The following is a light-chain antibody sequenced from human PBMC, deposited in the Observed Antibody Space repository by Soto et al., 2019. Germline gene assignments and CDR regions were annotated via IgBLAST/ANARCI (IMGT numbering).Light chain of an antibody. CDR3: CSYAGTYNFWV. CDR1: NSDIGGYNY. J-gene: IGLJ3*02. V-gene: IGLV2-11*01. Sequence: QSVLTQPRSVSGSPGQLVTISCTGTNSDIGGYNYVSWYQQHPGKAPKVMIYDVSRRPSGVPDRFSGSKSGNTASLTISGLQAEDEADYYCCSYAGTYNFWVFGGGTQLTVL. CDR2: DVS.